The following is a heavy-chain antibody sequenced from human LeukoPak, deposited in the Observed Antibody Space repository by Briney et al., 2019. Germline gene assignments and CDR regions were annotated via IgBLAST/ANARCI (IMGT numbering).Heavy chain of an antibody. CDR1: GFTFSTYA. D-gene: IGHD4-23*01. CDR3: AKVRSDYGGKGAFDY. V-gene: IGHV3-23*01. CDR2: ISGSGGST. J-gene: IGHJ4*02. Sequence: GETLRLSCAASGFTFSTYAMSWVSQAPGKGLEWVSISGSGGSTYYADSVKGRFTISRDNSKNTLFLQMNSLRAEDTAVYYCAKVRSDYGGKGAFDYWGQGTLVTAPS.